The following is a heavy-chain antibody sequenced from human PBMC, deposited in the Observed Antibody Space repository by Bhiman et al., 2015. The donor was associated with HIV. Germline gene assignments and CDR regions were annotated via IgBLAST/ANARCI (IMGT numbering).Heavy chain of an antibody. J-gene: IGHJ5*02. Sequence: EVQLVESGGGLVKPGGSLRLSCAASGFTFSSYSMTWVRQAPGKGLEWVSSIISSGRHIYYVDSVKGRFTISRDNAKNSLYLQMNSLRAEDTAVYYCARGSSSSLSAERFDPWGQGTLVTVSS. CDR1: GFTFSSYS. CDR3: ARGSSSSLSAERFDP. CDR2: IISSGRHI. D-gene: IGHD6-6*01. V-gene: IGHV3-21*01.